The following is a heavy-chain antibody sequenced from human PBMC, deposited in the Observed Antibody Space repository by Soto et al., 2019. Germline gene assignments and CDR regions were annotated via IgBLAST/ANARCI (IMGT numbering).Heavy chain of an antibody. V-gene: IGHV4-59*01. CDR2: IYYSGST. CDR1: GGSISSYY. Sequence: TSETLSLTCTVSGGSISSYYWSWIRQPPGKGLEWIGYIYYSGSTNYNPSLKSRGTISVDTSKNQFSLKLSSVTAADTAVYYCARVWGGAFDIWGQGTMVTVSS. D-gene: IGHD3-10*01. CDR3: ARVWGGAFDI. J-gene: IGHJ3*02.